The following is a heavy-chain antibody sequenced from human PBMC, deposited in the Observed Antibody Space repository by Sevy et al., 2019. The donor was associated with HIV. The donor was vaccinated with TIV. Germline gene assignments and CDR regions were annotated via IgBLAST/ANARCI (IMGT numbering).Heavy chain of an antibody. CDR1: GFTFSSYA. J-gene: IGHJ4*02. V-gene: IGHV3-23*01. CDR2: ISGSGGST. D-gene: IGHD3-10*01. Sequence: GGSLRLSCAASGFTFSSYAMSWVRQAPGKGLEWVSAISGSGGSTYYADSVKGRFTFSRDNSKNTRYLQMNSLRAEDTAVNDWAKAPNGYYGSGREGYYFNYWGQGTLVTVSS. CDR3: AKAPNGYYGSGREGYYFNY.